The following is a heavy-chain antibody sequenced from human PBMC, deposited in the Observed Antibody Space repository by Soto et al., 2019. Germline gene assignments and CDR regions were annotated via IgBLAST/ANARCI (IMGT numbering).Heavy chain of an antibody. D-gene: IGHD6-6*01. CDR2: IYYSGST. CDR3: ASSSSPHYYYGMDV. J-gene: IGHJ6*02. Sequence: PSETLSLTCTVSGGSISSGGYYWSWIRQHPGKGLEWIGYIYYSGSTYYNPSLKSRVTISVDTSKNQFSLKLSSVTAADTAVYYCASSSSPHYYYGMDVWGQGTTVTVSS. V-gene: IGHV4-31*03. CDR1: GGSISSGGYY.